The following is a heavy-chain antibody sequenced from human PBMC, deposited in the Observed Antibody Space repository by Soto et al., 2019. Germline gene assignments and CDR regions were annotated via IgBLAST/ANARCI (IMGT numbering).Heavy chain of an antibody. CDR2: ISAYNGNT. CDR1: GYTFTSYG. Sequence: ASVKVSCKASGYTFTSYGISWVRQAPGQGLEWMGWISAYNGNTNYAQKLQGRVTMTTDTSKSTAYMELRSLRSDDTAVYYCGMVEMATITGFMYFDYWGQGTLVTVSS. J-gene: IGHJ4*02. CDR3: GMVEMATITGFMYFDY. D-gene: IGHD5-12*01. V-gene: IGHV1-18*01.